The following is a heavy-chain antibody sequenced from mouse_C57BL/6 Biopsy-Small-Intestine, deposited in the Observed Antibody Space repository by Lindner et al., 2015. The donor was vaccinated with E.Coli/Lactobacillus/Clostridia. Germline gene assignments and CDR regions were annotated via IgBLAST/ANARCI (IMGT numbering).Heavy chain of an antibody. CDR1: GYTFTDHE. V-gene: IGHV1-15*01. CDR3: TRRRLGRDYFDY. D-gene: IGHD4-1*01. CDR2: IDPGIGGT. J-gene: IGHJ2*01. Sequence: VQLQESGAELVRPGASVTLSCKASGYTFTDHEMNWVKQTPVHGLEWIGAIDPGIGGTAYSQKFKDKAILSVDKSSSTAYMELRSLTSEESAVYFCTRRRLGRDYFDYWGQGTTLTVSS.